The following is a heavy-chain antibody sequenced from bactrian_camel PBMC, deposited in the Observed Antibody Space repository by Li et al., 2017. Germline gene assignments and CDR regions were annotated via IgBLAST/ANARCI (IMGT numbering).Heavy chain of an antibody. J-gene: IGHJ4*01. V-gene: IGHV3S40*01. CDR1: GVTFGSYD. D-gene: IGHD4*01. CDR2: INSGGGNT. CDR3: ATGLATMSN. Sequence: VQLVESGGVLVQPGGSLRLSCEASGVTFGSYDMSWVRQAPGKGLEWVSAINSGGGNTYYTDSVNGRFTVSRDNAKNTMYLQLNNLKTEDTAMYYCATGLATMSNWGQGTQVTVS.